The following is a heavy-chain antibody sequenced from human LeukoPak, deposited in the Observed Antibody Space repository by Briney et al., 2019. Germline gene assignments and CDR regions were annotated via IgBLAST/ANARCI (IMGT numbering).Heavy chain of an antibody. CDR1: AGSFSGYY. Sequence: SETLSLTCAVDAGSFSGYYWSWIRQPTGKGLEWIGEIDHSGSTNYNPSLKSRVTISVDTSKNQFSLKLSSVTAADTAVYYCARDGYYYDSSGYGNRAFDIWGQGTMVTVSS. CDR3: ARDGYYYDSSGYGNRAFDI. CDR2: IDHSGST. D-gene: IGHD3-22*01. V-gene: IGHV4-34*01. J-gene: IGHJ3*02.